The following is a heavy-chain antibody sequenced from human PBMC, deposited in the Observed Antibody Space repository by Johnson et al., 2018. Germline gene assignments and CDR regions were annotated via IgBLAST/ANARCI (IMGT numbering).Heavy chain of an antibody. CDR1: GFTFSSYA. CDR3: ATPYGVTTGYMDV. CDR2: ISGSGGST. Sequence: VQLVQSGGGLVQPGGSLRLSCAASGFTFSSYAMSWVRQAPGKGLEWVSAISGSGGSTYYADSVKGRFTISRDNSKNTLYLQMNSLRAVDTAVYYCATPYGVTTGYMDVWGKWTTVTVSS. V-gene: IGHV3-23*04. D-gene: IGHD4-17*01. J-gene: IGHJ6*03.